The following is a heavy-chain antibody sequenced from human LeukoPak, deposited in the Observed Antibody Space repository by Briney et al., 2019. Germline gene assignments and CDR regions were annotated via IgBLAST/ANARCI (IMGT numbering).Heavy chain of an antibody. D-gene: IGHD3-3*01. CDR2: IKQDGSEK. CDR3: ARGGATTFGLWGNAFDI. CDR1: GFTFNDCW. V-gene: IGHV3-7*01. J-gene: IGHJ3*02. Sequence: VGSLRLSCAASGFTFNDCWMTWVRQAPGKGLEWVANIKQDGSEKYYVDSVKGRFTISRDNAKNSLYLQMNSLRAEDTAVCYCARGGATTFGLWGNAFDIWGQGTMVTVSS.